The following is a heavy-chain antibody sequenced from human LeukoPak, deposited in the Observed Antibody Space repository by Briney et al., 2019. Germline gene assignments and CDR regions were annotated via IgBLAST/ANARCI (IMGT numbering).Heavy chain of an antibody. CDR3: ARLNGNHFDY. J-gene: IGHJ4*02. D-gene: IGHD1-14*01. Sequence: ASVKVSCKASGYTFTGYHMHWVRHAPGQGLEWMAWINPNSGATDYAQKFQGRVTMTRDTSTSTAYMELSRLRSDDTAVYYCARLNGNHFDYWGQGTLVTVSS. V-gene: IGHV1-2*02. CDR1: GYTFTGYH. CDR2: INPNSGAT.